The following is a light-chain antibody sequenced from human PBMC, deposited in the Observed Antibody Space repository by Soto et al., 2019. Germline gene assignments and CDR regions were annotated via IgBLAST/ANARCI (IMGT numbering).Light chain of an antibody. CDR2: GAS. CDR3: QQYGSSQGFT. V-gene: IGKV3-20*01. CDR1: QSVSSSY. Sequence: EIVLTQSPGTLSLSPGERATLSCRASQSVSSSYLAWYQQKPGQAPRLLIYGASSRATGIPDRFSGSGSGTDFTLTIRRLEPVDFAVYYCQQYGSSQGFTFGPGTKVDIK. J-gene: IGKJ3*01.